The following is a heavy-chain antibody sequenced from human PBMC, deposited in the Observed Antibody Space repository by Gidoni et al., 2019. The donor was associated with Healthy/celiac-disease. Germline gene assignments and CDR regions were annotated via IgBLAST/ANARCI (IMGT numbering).Heavy chain of an antibody. D-gene: IGHD6-19*01. CDR2: T. CDR3: ASLAGTSGLNYYYYYGMDV. Sequence: TNYNPSLKSRVTISVDTSKNQFSLKLSSVTAADTAVYYCASLAGTSGLNYYYYYGMDVWGQGTTVTVSS. J-gene: IGHJ6*02. V-gene: IGHV4-59*01.